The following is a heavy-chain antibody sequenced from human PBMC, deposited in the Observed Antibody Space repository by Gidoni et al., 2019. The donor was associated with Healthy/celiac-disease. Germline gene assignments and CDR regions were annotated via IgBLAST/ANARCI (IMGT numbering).Heavy chain of an antibody. D-gene: IGHD2-15*01. V-gene: IGHV1-58*01. J-gene: IGHJ4*02. Sequence: HMQLVQSGPEVKKPGTSVKFSCKASGFTFTSSAVQWVRQARGQRLEWIGWIVVGSGNTNYAQKFQERVTITRDMSTSTAYMELSSLRSEDTAVYYCAAHYCSGGSCYSGAPDYWGQGTLVTVSS. CDR1: GFTFTSSA. CDR3: AAHYCSGGSCYSGAPDY. CDR2: IVVGSGNT.